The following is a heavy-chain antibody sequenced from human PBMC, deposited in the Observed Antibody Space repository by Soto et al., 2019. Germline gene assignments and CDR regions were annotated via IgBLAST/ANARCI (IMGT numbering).Heavy chain of an antibody. J-gene: IGHJ5*02. D-gene: IGHD3-3*01. CDR3: ARTALEWLLHNWFDP. CDR2: IYYSGST. Sequence: PSETLSLTCTVSGGSVSSGGYYWSWIRQHPGKGLEWIGYIYYSGSTYYNPSLKSRVTISVDTSKNQFSLKLSSVTAADTAVYYCARTALEWLLHNWFDPWGQGTLVTVS. V-gene: IGHV4-31*03. CDR1: GGSVSSGGYY.